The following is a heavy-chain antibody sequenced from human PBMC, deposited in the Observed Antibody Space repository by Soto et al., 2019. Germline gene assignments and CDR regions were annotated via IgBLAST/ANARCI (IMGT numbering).Heavy chain of an antibody. V-gene: IGHV3-74*01. CDR2: INSDGNST. CDR3: AKLGVTTPFDS. Sequence: EVQLVESGGGLVQPGGSLRLSCVTSGFTFSKNWMHWVRQAPGKGLVWVSRINSDGNSTSYADSVKGRFTISRDNAKNTLYLQMNSLRPEDTALYYCAKLGVTTPFDSCGQGTLVTVSS. CDR1: GFTFSKNW. J-gene: IGHJ4*02. D-gene: IGHD3-22*01.